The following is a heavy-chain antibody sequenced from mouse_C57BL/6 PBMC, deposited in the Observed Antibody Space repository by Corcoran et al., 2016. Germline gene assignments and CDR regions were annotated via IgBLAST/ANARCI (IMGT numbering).Heavy chain of an antibody. V-gene: IGHV9-3*01. CDR1: GYTFTTYG. Sequence: QIQLVQSGPELKKPGETVKISCKASGYTFTTYGMSWVKQAPGKGLKWMGWINTYSGVPTYADDFKGRFAFSLETSASTAYLQINNLKNEDTATYVCAYGNYVYYFDYWGQGTTLTVSS. CDR3: AYGNYVYYFDY. CDR2: INTYSGVP. J-gene: IGHJ2*01. D-gene: IGHD2-1*01.